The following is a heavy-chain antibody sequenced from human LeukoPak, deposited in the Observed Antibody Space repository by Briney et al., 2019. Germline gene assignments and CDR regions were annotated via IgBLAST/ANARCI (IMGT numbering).Heavy chain of an antibody. V-gene: IGHV1-69*06. CDR1: GDTFSNYA. J-gene: IGHJ6*04. D-gene: IGHD2-2*01. CDR3: ASQYWVPAAFYYAFNV. Sequence: SVKVSCKASGDTFSNYAISWVRQAPGQGLEWTGAIIPVFGTTNYAQKFQGRVTITADTYSTTSYMELSSLTSEDTAIYYCASQYWVPAAFYYAFNVWGKGTTVSVSS. CDR2: IIPVFGTT.